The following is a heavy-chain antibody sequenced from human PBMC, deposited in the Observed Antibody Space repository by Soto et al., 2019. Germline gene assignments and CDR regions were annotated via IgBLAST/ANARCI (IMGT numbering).Heavy chain of an antibody. CDR2: INSDGSST. Sequence: EVQLVESGGGLVQPGGSLRLSCAASGFTFSSYLMHWVRQAPGKGLVWVSRINSDGSSTTYADSVKGRFTISRDSAKNTRYLQMNSLRAEDTAVYYCARVRMAGDFDIWGQGTMVTVSS. V-gene: IGHV3-74*01. CDR3: ARVRMAGDFDI. J-gene: IGHJ3*02. CDR1: GFTFSSYL. D-gene: IGHD6-19*01.